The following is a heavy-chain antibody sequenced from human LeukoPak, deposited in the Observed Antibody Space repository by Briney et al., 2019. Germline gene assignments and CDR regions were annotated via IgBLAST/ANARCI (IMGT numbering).Heavy chain of an antibody. Sequence: PSETLSLTCTVSGGSISSGGYYWSWIRQHPGKGLEWLGYIYYSGSTYYNPSLKSRVTISVDASKNQFSLKLSSVTAADTAVYYCARDKVGWNYRRMDVWGQGTTVTVSS. CDR2: IYYSGST. V-gene: IGHV4-31*03. CDR3: ARDKVGWNYRRMDV. J-gene: IGHJ6*02. CDR1: GGSISSGGYY. D-gene: IGHD1-7*01.